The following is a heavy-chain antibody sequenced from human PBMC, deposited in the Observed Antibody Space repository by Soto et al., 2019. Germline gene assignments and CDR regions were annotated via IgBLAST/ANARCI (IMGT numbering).Heavy chain of an antibody. J-gene: IGHJ4*02. V-gene: IGHV2-5*02. Sequence: QITVKESGLTLVKPTETLTLTCTFSGFSLSTNGMGVGWIRQPPGKALEWLALIYWDDDKRYSPSLRSRLTIIKDTSKNQVDLTMTNMEPVDTATYYCARLTRGIYDLDRLWEKFAYWGQGTLVTVSS. D-gene: IGHD3-3*01. CDR1: GFSLSTNGMG. CDR3: ARLTRGIYDLDRLWEKFAY. CDR2: IYWDDDK.